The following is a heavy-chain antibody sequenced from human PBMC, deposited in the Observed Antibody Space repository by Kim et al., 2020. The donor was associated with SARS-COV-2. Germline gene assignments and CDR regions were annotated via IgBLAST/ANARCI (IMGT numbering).Heavy chain of an antibody. V-gene: IGHV3-7*03. CDR1: EFTFSTYW. CDR3: ARHDESLGYALDY. D-gene: IGHD3-22*01. CDR2: IKEDSSEK. Sequence: GGSLRLSCGTSEFTFSTYWMTWVRQAPGRGLEWVAMIKEDSSEKYYVDSVKGRFTISRDNAKRSLYLQMNRLRAEDTAVYFCARHDESLGYALDYWGQGTLVTVSS. J-gene: IGHJ4*02.